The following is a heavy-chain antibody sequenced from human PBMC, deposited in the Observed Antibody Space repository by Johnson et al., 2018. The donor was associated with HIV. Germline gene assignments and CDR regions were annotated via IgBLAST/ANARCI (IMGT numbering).Heavy chain of an antibody. J-gene: IGHJ3*02. CDR1: GFTFSSYG. CDR3: ASLKMVLANWGSHDAFDI. Sequence: QVQLVESGGGVVRPGGSLRLSCAASGFTFSSYGMHWVRQAPGKGLEWVAVISYDGSNKYYADSVKGRFTISRDNSKNTLYLQMNSLGAEDTAGYYCASLKMVLANWGSHDAFDIWGQGTMVTVSS. D-gene: IGHD7-27*01. V-gene: IGHV3-30*03. CDR2: ISYDGSNK.